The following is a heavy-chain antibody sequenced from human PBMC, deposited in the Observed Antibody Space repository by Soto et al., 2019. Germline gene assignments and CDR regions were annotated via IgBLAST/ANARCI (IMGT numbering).Heavy chain of an antibody. Sequence: PVGSLRLSSAASGFTFSSYGMNWVRQAPGKGLEWVSALSGSGDTTYYADSVRGRYSISRDNSKNTLYLQMSSLRGEDTAVYYCSKGTQFFYYYAMDVWGQGTTVTVSS. V-gene: IGHV3-23*01. CDR3: SKGTQFFYYYAMDV. J-gene: IGHJ6*02. CDR1: GFTFSSYG. CDR2: LSGSGDTT.